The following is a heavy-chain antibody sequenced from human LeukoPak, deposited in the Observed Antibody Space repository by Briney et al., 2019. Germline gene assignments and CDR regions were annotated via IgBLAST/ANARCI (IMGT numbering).Heavy chain of an antibody. Sequence: ASVKVSCKASGVSFRDYTINWVRQAPGQGLEWMGAIIPISGTTNYAQRLQGRVTLTMDDSATTAFMEMSSLRSEDTAVYYCASRFKARQLVPADYYHMDVWGKGTTVFVSS. CDR1: GVSFRDYT. J-gene: IGHJ6*03. V-gene: IGHV1-69*05. CDR3: ASRFKARQLVPADYYHMDV. D-gene: IGHD6-13*01. CDR2: IIPISGTT.